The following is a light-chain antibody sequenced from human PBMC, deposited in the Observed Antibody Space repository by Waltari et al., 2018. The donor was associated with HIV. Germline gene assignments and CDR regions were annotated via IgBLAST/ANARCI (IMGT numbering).Light chain of an antibody. CDR1: SSDVGGYNY. V-gene: IGLV2-23*02. J-gene: IGLJ2*01. Sequence: QSALTQPASVSGSPGPSITISCTGTSSDVGGYNYVSWYQQHPGNAPQLMIYDVTKRPSGVSKRFSGSKSGNTASLTISGLQAEDEADYYCCSYAGSSTFAVFGGGTKLTVL. CDR2: DVT. CDR3: CSYAGSSTFAV.